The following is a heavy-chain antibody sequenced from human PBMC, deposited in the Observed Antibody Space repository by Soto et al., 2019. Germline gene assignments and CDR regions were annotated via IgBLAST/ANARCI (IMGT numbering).Heavy chain of an antibody. CDR1: GGSISSYY. J-gene: IGHJ4*02. V-gene: IGHV4-59*01. Sequence: PSETLSLTCTVSGGSISSYYWSWIRQPPGKGLEWIGYIYYSGSTNYNPSLKSRVTISVDTSKNQFSLKLSSVTAADTAVYYCARVFSYGDYFDYWGQGTLVTVSS. D-gene: IGHD4-17*01. CDR3: ARVFSYGDYFDY. CDR2: IYYSGST.